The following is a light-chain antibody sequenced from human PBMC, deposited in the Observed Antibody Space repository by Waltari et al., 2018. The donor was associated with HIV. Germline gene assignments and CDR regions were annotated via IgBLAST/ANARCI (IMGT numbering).Light chain of an antibody. J-gene: IGLJ2*01. CDR3: GTWRGSRSAAS. V-gene: IGLV1-51*01. Sequence: QSVLTQPPSVSAAPGQKVTISCSGSSSNIGNNYVSWYQQLPGTAPRLLIYDSTKRPSEIPDRLSASKSGASASRVITGLQTVDEAVSDCGTWRGSRSAASFGGGTRLAVL. CDR2: DST. CDR1: SSNIGNNY.